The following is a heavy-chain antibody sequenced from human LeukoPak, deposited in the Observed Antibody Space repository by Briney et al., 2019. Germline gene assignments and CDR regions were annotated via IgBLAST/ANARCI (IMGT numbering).Heavy chain of an antibody. D-gene: IGHD3-22*01. CDR2: ITGSSTTI. CDR3: ARVRPNYYEWDHDAFDI. V-gene: IGHV3-48*04. Sequence: GGSLRLSCTASGFTFSHYNMNWIRQAPGKGLEWVAYITGSSTTIYYADSVKGRFTISRDNGENSLFLQMNSLRAEDTAVYYCARVRPNYYEWDHDAFDIWGQGTMVTVSS. CDR1: GFTFSHYN. J-gene: IGHJ3*02.